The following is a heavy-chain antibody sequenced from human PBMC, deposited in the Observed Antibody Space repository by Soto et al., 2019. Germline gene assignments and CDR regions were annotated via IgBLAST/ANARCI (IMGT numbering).Heavy chain of an antibody. V-gene: IGHV3-21*01. CDR2: ISSSNSYI. D-gene: IGHD6-13*01. CDR3: ARVRNLFTRPGGTDAFDI. Sequence: GGSLSLSCSASGFTFSIYTMHWVRRAPGEGQGLRRGLEWVSYISSSNSYIYYTDSVKGRFTISRDNAKNTLYLQMNSLRAEDTAVYYCARVRNLFTRPGGTDAFDIWGQGTMVTVSS. CDR1: GFTFSIYT. J-gene: IGHJ3*02.